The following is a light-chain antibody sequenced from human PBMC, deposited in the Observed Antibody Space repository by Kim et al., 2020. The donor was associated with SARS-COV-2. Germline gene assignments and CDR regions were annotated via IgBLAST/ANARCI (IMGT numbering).Light chain of an antibody. CDR2: SND. Sequence: GQNIIVSCSGRTSNIGSKTVNWYQQRPGTAPQLLIYSNDQRPSGVPDRFSASKSGNSASLAITGLQSDDEADYFCAVWDDTLSGVAFGGGTQLTVL. V-gene: IGLV1-44*01. J-gene: IGLJ2*01. CDR1: TSNIGSKT. CDR3: AVWDDTLSGVA.